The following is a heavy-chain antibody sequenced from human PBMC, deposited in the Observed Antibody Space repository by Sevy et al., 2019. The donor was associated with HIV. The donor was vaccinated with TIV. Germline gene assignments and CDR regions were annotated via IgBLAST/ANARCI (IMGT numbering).Heavy chain of an antibody. J-gene: IGHJ6*02. CDR2: ISISGVTT. CDR1: RFTFSNYA. D-gene: IGHD2-2*01. V-gene: IGHV3-23*01. Sequence: GGSLRLSCAASRFTFSNYAMRWVRQAPGKGPEWVSGISISGVTTYYADSVKGWFTISRDNSKNTLYLQMNSLRADDTAVYYCAKVLLSTEDYYFYSAMDVWGQGTTVTVSS. CDR3: AKVLLSTEDYYFYSAMDV.